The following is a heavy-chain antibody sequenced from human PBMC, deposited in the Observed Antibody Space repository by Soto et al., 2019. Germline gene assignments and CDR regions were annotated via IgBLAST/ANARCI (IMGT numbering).Heavy chain of an antibody. CDR3: ARHPERIAQIGWFDP. J-gene: IGHJ5*02. CDR2: ISSSSSTI. CDR1: GDTFSSYS. Sequence: GGSLRLSCAASGDTFSSYSMNWVRQAPGKGLEWVSYISSSSSTIYYADSVKGRFTISRDNAKNSLYLQMNSLRAEDTAVYYCARHPERIAQIGWFDPWGQGTLVTVSS. D-gene: IGHD6-13*01. V-gene: IGHV3-48*01.